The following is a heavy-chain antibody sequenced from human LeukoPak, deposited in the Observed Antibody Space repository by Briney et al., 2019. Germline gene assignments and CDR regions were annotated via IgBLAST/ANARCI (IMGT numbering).Heavy chain of an antibody. CDR3: ARDDHNPGRGMALYYDFWSGYYRPSTFDY. Sequence: ASVKVSCKASGYTFTSYAMNWVRQAPGQGLEWMGWINTNTGNPTYAQGFTGRFVFSLDTSVSTAYLQISSLKVEDTAVYYCARDDHNPGRGMALYYDFWSGYYRPSTFDYWGQGTLVTVSS. CDR1: GYTFTSYA. CDR2: INTNTGNP. V-gene: IGHV7-4-1*02. J-gene: IGHJ4*02. D-gene: IGHD3-3*01.